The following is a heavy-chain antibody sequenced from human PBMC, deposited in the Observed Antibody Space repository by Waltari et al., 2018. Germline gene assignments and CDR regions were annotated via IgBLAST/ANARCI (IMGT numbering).Heavy chain of an antibody. Sequence: QVQLQQWGAGLLTPSETLSLTCAVYGWSLSNYYLSWIRQPPGKGLEWIGEIDQSGRPKYNPSLKSRVIISLDTSKNQFSLRLRSVTAADTAIYFCARPMWCSSTTCSGPMDVWGQGTTATVSS. CDR3: ARPMWCSSTTCSGPMDV. D-gene: IGHD2-2*01. CDR2: IDQSGRP. V-gene: IGHV4-34*01. CDR1: GWSLSNYY. J-gene: IGHJ6*02.